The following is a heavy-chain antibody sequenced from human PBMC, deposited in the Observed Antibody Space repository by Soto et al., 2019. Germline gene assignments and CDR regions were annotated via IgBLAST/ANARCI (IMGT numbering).Heavy chain of an antibody. CDR1: GFTFSSYS. J-gene: IGHJ4*02. Sequence: PGGSLRLSCAASGFTFSSYSMNWVRQAPGKGLEWVSSISSSSSYIYYADSVKGRFTISRDNAKNSLYLQMNSLRAEDTAVYYCARINSYSSSFLYEGDFSDYWGQGTLVTVSS. D-gene: IGHD6-6*01. CDR2: ISSSSSYI. CDR3: ARINSYSSSFLYEGDFSDY. V-gene: IGHV3-21*01.